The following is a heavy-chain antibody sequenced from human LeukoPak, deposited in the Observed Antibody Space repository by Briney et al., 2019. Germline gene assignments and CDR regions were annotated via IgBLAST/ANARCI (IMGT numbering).Heavy chain of an antibody. CDR1: GGSISSSSYY. J-gene: IGHJ6*02. CDR2: IYYSGST. D-gene: IGHD2-21*01. Sequence: SETLSLTCTVSGGSISSSSYYWGWIRQPPGKGLEWIGSIYYSGSTYYNPSLKSRVTISVDTSKNQFSLKLSSVAAADTAVYYCALFPLDGMDVWGQGTTVTVSS. V-gene: IGHV4-39*01. CDR3: ALFPLDGMDV.